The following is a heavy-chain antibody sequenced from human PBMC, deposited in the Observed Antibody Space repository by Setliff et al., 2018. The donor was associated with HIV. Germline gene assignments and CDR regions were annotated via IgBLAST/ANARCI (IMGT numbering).Heavy chain of an antibody. Sequence: GGSLRLSCAASGFNFSSYWMSWVRQAPGKGLEWLSYIGSSGTPIYYADSVKGRFTISRDNAKNSLNLQMNSLRAEDTAVYYCARVRSPFYFDYWGQGTLVTVSS. V-gene: IGHV3-48*04. CDR3: ARVRSPFYFDY. CDR2: IGSSGTPI. J-gene: IGHJ4*02. CDR1: GFNFSSYW.